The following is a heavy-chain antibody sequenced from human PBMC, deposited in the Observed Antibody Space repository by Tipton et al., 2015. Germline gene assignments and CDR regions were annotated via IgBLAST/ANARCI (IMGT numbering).Heavy chain of an antibody. CDR2: INDSGST. CDR1: GGSFNIYY. V-gene: IGHV4-34*01. D-gene: IGHD6-6*01. Sequence: TLSLNCAVHGGSFNIYYWSWIRQSPGKGLEWIGEINDSGSTNYNPSLKSRVTLSVDTSKSQFSLKLHSVTAADTGVYFCARVRGAARADYWGQGTLVTVSS. J-gene: IGHJ4*02. CDR3: ARVRGAARADY.